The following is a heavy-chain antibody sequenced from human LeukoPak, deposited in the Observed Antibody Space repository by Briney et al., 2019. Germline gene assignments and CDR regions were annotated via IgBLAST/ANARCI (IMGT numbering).Heavy chain of an antibody. CDR2: IRYDGSNK. Sequence: GGSLRLSCVASGFIFISYGMHWVRPAPGKGLEWVAFIRYDGSNKYYADSVKGRFTISRDNSKNTLNLQMNSLRAEDTAVYYCAKDLTTVTSQGDYWGQGTLVTVSS. CDR1: GFIFISYG. D-gene: IGHD4-17*01. CDR3: AKDLTTVTSQGDY. V-gene: IGHV3-30*02. J-gene: IGHJ4*02.